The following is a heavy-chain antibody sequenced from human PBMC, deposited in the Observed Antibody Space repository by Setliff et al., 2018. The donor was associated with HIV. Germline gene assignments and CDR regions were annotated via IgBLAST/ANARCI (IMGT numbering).Heavy chain of an antibody. D-gene: IGHD2-2*01. CDR1: DFTFSNYW. Sequence: PGGSLRLSCAASDFTFSNYWMDWVRQSPEKGLEWVANINQGGSQAYCLDSVRGRFTISRDNVQKSLYLQMNTLRAEDTAVYYCVPESSTFLNWGPGSQVTVSS. V-gene: IGHV3-7*03. CDR2: INQGGSQA. CDR3: VPESSTFLN. J-gene: IGHJ4*02.